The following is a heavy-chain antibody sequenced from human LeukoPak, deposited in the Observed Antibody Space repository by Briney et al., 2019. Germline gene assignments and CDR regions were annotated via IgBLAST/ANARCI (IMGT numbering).Heavy chain of an antibody. CDR3: ARDRYSSGWSYYYYYMDV. V-gene: IGHV1-24*01. CDR1: GYTLTELS. D-gene: IGHD6-19*01. CDR2: FDPEDGKT. Sequence: ASVTVSCKVSGYTLTELSMHWVRQAPGKGLEWMGGFDPEDGKTIYAQKFQGRVTMTEDTSTDTAYMELSRLRSDDTAVYYCARDRYSSGWSYYYYYMDVWGKGTTGTVSS. J-gene: IGHJ6*03.